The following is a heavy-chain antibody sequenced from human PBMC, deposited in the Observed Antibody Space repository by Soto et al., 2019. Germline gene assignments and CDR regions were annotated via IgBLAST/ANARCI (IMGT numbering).Heavy chain of an antibody. CDR2: INHSGST. CDR1: GGSFSGYY. J-gene: IGHJ4*02. V-gene: IGHV4-34*01. CDR3: ARDIVATIGGLDY. D-gene: IGHD5-12*01. Sequence: SETLSLTCAVYGGSFSGYYWSWIRQPPGKGLEWIGEINHSGSTNYNPSLKSRVTISVDTSKNQFSLKLSSVTAADTAVYYCARDIVATIGGLDYWGQGTLVTVS.